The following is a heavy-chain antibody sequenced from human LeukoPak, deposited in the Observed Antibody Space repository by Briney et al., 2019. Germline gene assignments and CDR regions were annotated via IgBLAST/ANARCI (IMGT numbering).Heavy chain of an antibody. CDR3: AKDRGSCSSTSCYYFDY. Sequence: GGSLRLSCAASGFTFSSYGMHWVRQAPGKGLEWVAVISYDGSNKYYADSVKGRFAISRDNSKNTLYLQMNSLRAEDTAVYYCAKDRGSCSSTSCYYFDYWGQGTLVTVSS. CDR2: ISYDGSNK. D-gene: IGHD2-2*01. CDR1: GFTFSSYG. V-gene: IGHV3-30*18. J-gene: IGHJ4*02.